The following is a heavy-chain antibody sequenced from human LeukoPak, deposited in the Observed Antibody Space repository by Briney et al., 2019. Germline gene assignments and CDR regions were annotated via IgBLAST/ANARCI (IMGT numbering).Heavy chain of an antibody. J-gene: IGHJ5*02. CDR3: AKECEQLVGNTWFDP. Sequence: GGSQRLSCAASGFAFSDYAMSWVRQAPGKGLEWVSGISGGGRSIYYADSVKGRFNISRDNSKNILYLQMTDVTVEDTAVYYCAKECEQLVGNTWFDPWGQGTLVTVSS. V-gene: IGHV3-23*01. D-gene: IGHD1/OR15-1a*01. CDR2: ISGGGRSI. CDR1: GFAFSDYA.